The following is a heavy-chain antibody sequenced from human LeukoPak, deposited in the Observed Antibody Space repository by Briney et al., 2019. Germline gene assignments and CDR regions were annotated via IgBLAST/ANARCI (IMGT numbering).Heavy chain of an antibody. CDR2: IRNDGSNK. CDR1: GFTFGSYG. J-gene: IGHJ4*02. Sequence: GGSLRLSCAASGFTFGSYGMHWVRQAPGKGLEWVTFIRNDGSNKYYADSVKGRFTFSRDNAKNSLYLQMNSLRAEDTAVYYCARNLDIALAGFDYWGQGTLVTVSS. V-gene: IGHV3-30*02. D-gene: IGHD6-19*01. CDR3: ARNLDIALAGFDY.